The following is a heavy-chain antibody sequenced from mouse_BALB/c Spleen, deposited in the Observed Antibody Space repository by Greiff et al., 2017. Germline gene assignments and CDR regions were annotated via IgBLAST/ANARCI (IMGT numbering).Heavy chain of an antibody. V-gene: IGHV1-26*01. J-gene: IGHJ3*01. D-gene: IGHD2-4*01. CDR3: ARGGKNDYDWFAY. Sequence: EVQLQQSGPDLVKPGASVQISCKASGYSFTGYYMHWVKQSHGKSLEWIGRVNPNNGGTSYNQKFKGKAILTVDKSSSTAYMELRSLTSEDSAVYYCARGGKNDYDWFAYWGQGTLVTVSA. CDR1: GYSFTGYY. CDR2: VNPNNGGT.